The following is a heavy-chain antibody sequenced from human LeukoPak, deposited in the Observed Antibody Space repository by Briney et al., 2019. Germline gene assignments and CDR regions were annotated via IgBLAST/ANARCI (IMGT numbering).Heavy chain of an antibody. CDR3: ARQLLWFGSGFFQP. D-gene: IGHD3-10*01. CDR2: IYYSGPT. Sequence: PSETLSLTCAVSGYSISSSNYWGWILQPPGKGLEWIASIYYSGPTFYNPSLKSRVTISIDTSKNQFSLNLNSATAADTAVYFCARQLLWFGSGFFQPWGQGTLVTVSS. V-gene: IGHV4-38-2*01. CDR1: GYSISSSNY. J-gene: IGHJ1*01.